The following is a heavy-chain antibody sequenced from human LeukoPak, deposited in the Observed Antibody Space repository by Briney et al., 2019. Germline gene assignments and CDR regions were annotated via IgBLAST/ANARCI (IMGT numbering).Heavy chain of an antibody. Sequence: GGSLRLSCAASGFSLSSYWMNWVRQAQGKGPEWVTNTEKDGSEKNYVDSVKGRFTISRDNAKNLVYMQMNSLRAEDTAVYYCVGGVGWLSDYWGQGTLVTVSS. CDR3: VGGVGWLSDY. V-gene: IGHV3-7*04. CDR1: GFSLSSYW. J-gene: IGHJ4*02. CDR2: TEKDGSEK. D-gene: IGHD6-19*01.